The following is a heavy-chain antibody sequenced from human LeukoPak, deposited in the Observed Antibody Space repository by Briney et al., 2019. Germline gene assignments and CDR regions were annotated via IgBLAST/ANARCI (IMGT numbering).Heavy chain of an antibody. Sequence: GGSLRLSCAASGFTFSSYGMHWVRQAPGKGLEWVAVISYDGSNKYSADSVKGRFTISRDNSKNTLYLQMTSLRAEDTAVYYCAKSMNPDFWSGYSWYYFDFWGQGTLVTVSS. CDR1: GFTFSSYG. D-gene: IGHD3-3*01. V-gene: IGHV3-30*18. CDR2: ISYDGSNK. J-gene: IGHJ4*02. CDR3: AKSMNPDFWSGYSWYYFDF.